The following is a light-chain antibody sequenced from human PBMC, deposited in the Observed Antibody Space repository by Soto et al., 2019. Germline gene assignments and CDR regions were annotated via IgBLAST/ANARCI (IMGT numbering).Light chain of an antibody. J-gene: IGKJ1*01. CDR1: QTISSW. CDR2: KAS. Sequence: DIQMTQSPSTLSGSVGDRVTITCRASQTISSWLAWCQQKPGKAPKLLIYKASTLKSGVPSRFSGSGSGTEITLTLSSLQPDDFATYYCQHYNSYSEAFGQGTKVDIK. V-gene: IGKV1-5*03. CDR3: QHYNSYSEA.